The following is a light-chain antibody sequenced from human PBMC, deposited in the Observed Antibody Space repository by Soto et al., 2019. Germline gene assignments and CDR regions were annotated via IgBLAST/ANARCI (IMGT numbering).Light chain of an antibody. CDR2: DVT. CDR3: CSYAGSSLWV. J-gene: IGLJ3*02. V-gene: IGLV2-11*01. CDR1: SSDVGGSNY. Sequence: QSVLTQPRSVSGSPGQAVTISCTGTSSDVGGSNYVSWYQQHPGKAPKLVIYDVTRRPSGVPDRFSGSKSGNAASLTISGLQAEDEADYYCCSYAGSSLWVFGGGTTLTVL.